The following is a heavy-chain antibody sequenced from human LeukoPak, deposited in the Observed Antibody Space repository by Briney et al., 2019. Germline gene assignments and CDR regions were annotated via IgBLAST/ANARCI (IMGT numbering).Heavy chain of an antibody. D-gene: IGHD3-10*01. J-gene: IGHJ4*02. CDR3: ASILLWYVYDY. Sequence: PGGSLRLSCAASGFTFSSYGMTWVRQAPGKVLEWVSAITGSGGSTYYADSVKGRFTISRDNSKNTLYLQMNSLRAEDTAVYYCASILLWYVYDYWGQGTLVTVSS. V-gene: IGHV3-23*01. CDR1: GFTFSSYG. CDR2: ITGSGGST.